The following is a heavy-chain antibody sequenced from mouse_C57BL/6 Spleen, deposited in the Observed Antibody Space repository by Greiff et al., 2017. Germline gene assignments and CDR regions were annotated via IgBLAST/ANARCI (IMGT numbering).Heavy chain of an antibody. Sequence: EVKLVESGGDLVKPGGSLKLSCAASGFTFSSYGMSWVRQTPDKRLEWVATISSGGSYTYYPDSVKGRFTISRDNAKNTLYLQVSRLKSEDTAMYYCARHEGSNYDYYAMDYWGQGTSVTVSS. J-gene: IGHJ4*01. CDR1: GFTFSSYG. V-gene: IGHV5-6*01. D-gene: IGHD2-5*01. CDR3: ARHEGSNYDYYAMDY. CDR2: ISSGGSYT.